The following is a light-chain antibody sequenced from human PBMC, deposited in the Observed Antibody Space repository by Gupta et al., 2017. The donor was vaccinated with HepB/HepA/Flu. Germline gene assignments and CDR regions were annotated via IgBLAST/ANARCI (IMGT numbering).Light chain of an antibody. V-gene: IGLV2-14*03. CDR1: SSDVGKDDQ. Sequence: QTALTQPACVSASPGQSITSSCTGTSSDVGKDDQACWYQQHPGKAPKVMIYDVRHRPSGVSHRFSGSKSGNTASLTIYGLHAEDEADDYGSAWTSSSTFIFGGGTKLTVL. J-gene: IGLJ2*01. CDR3: SAWTSSSTFI. CDR2: DVR.